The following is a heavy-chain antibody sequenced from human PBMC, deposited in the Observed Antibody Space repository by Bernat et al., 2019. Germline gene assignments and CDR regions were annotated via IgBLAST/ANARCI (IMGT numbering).Heavy chain of an antibody. J-gene: IGHJ4*02. CDR2: ISYDGSKT. V-gene: IGHV3-30*01. CDR3: ARGPSMYDFWTGYAHQAIPHFDY. D-gene: IGHD3-3*01. Sequence: QVQLGESGRGVVQPGRSLTLSCAASGFSFSEYAMHWVRQAPGKGLEWVAVISYDGSKTYYGDSVKGRFTISRDTSQNTLFLQMDSLRADDTAMYYCARGPSMYDFWTGYAHQAIPHFDYWGQGTLVTVSS. CDR1: GFSFSEYA.